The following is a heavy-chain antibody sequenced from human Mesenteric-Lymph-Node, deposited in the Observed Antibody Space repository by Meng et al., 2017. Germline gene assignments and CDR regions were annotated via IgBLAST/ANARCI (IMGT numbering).Heavy chain of an antibody. J-gene: IGHJ6*02. Sequence: SLKISCAASGFTFDDYAMHWVRQAPGKGLEWVSGISWNSGSIGYADSVKGRFTISRDNAKNSLYLQMNSLRAEDTALYYCAKGSGWDLHANYYGMDVWGQGTTVTVSS. CDR3: AKGSGWDLHANYYGMDV. CDR1: GFTFDDYA. CDR2: ISWNSGSI. V-gene: IGHV3-9*01. D-gene: IGHD6-19*01.